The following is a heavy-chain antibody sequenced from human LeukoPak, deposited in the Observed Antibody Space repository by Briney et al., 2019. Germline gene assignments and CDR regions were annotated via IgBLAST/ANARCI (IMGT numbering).Heavy chain of an antibody. CDR2: INAGNGNT. CDR1: GYTFTSYA. V-gene: IGHV1-3*01. CDR3: ARAVYYGDYFDAFDI. Sequence: ASVKVSCKASGYTFTSYAMHWVRQAPGQRLEWMGWINAGNGNTKYSQKFQGRVTITRDTSASTAYMELSSLRSEDTAVYYCARAVYYGDYFDAFDIWGQGTMVTVPS. J-gene: IGHJ3*02. D-gene: IGHD4-17*01.